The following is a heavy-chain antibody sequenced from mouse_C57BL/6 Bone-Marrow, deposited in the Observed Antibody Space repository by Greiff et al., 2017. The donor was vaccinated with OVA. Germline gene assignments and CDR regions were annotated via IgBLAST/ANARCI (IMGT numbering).Heavy chain of an antibody. CDR2: ISSGSSTI. CDR1: GFTFSDYG. J-gene: IGHJ1*03. D-gene: IGHD1-1*02. Sequence: EVMLVESGGGLVKPGGSLKLSCAASGFTFSDYGMHWVRQAPEKGLEWVAYISSGSSTIYYADTVKGRFTISRDNAKNTLFLQMTSLRSEDTAMYYCARWNYGYWYFDVWGTGTTVTVSS. V-gene: IGHV5-17*01. CDR3: ARWNYGYWYFDV.